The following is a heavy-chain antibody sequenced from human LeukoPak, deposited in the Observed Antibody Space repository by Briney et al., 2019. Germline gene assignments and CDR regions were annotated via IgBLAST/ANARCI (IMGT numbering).Heavy chain of an antibody. D-gene: IGHD3-22*01. CDR2: IYSGGST. Sequence: GGSLRLSCAASGFTVSSNYMNWVRQAPGKGLEWVSVIYSGGSTYYTDSVKGRFTISRDNSKNTLYLQMNSLRAEDTAVYYCAGTYYYDKGAFDIWGQGTMVTVSS. J-gene: IGHJ3*02. CDR3: AGTYYYDKGAFDI. V-gene: IGHV3-53*01. CDR1: GFTVSSNY.